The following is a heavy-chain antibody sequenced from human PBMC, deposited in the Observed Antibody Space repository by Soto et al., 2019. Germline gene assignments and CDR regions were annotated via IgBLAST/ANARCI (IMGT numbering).Heavy chain of an antibody. V-gene: IGHV5-51*01. J-gene: IGHJ5*02. CDR2: IYPGDSDT. CDR1: GYSFTSYW. Sequence: GASLKISCKGSGYSFTSYWSGWVRQMPGKGLEGMGIIYPGDSDTRYSPSFQGQVTITAEKSISTAYLQWSSLKASDTAMYYCARSVVGATRFDPWGQGTLVTVSS. CDR3: ARSVVGATRFDP. D-gene: IGHD1-26*01.